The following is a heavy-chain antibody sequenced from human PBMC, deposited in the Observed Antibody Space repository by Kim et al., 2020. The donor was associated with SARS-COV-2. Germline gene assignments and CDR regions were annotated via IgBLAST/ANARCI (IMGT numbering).Heavy chain of an antibody. CDR3: ARDRSSNWNDPFEI. J-gene: IGHJ3*02. V-gene: IGHV4-31*01. D-gene: IGHD6-13*01. Sequence: YNPYLKSLVTLSADTSKKQLSLKLTNVTAADTAVYYCARDRSSNWNDPFEIWGQGTVVTVSS.